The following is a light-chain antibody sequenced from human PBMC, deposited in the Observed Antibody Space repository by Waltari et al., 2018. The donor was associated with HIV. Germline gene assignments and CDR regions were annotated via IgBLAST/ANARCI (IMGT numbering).Light chain of an antibody. CDR2: EGI. Sequence: QSAMTQPASVSGSPGQSITISCTGSSSDVGSYNLVSWYQQHPGKAPKLMIYEGINRPSGISNRFSGSKSGNTASLTISGLQAEDEADYYCCSYAGSSNWVFGGGTKLTVL. CDR3: CSYAGSSNWV. V-gene: IGLV2-23*01. J-gene: IGLJ3*02. CDR1: SSDVGSYNL.